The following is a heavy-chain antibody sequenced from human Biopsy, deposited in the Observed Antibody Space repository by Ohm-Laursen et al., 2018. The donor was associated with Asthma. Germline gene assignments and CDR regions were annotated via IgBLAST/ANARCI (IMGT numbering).Heavy chain of an antibody. Sequence: SVTLSCNASGYTFISYAIHWVRQAPGQRLEWMGWINAGNGNTKYSQKFQGRVTITRDTSASTAYMELSSLRSEDTAVYYCARTYYDFLTGQVNDAFVIWGQGTMVTVSS. D-gene: IGHD3-9*01. J-gene: IGHJ3*02. CDR3: ARTYYDFLTGQVNDAFVI. CDR2: INAGNGNT. CDR1: GYTFISYA. V-gene: IGHV1-3*01.